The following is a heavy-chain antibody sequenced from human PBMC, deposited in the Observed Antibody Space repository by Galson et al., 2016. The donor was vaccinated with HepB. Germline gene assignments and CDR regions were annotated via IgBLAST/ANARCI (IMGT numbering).Heavy chain of an antibody. CDR2: ITTSSSTI. Sequence: SLRLSCAASGFTFSTYHMNWVRQAPGKGLEWISYITTSSSTIHYADSVMGRFTISRDNARNSLYLQMHSLGAEDTAVYYCATILGYCRGGSCYRDYWGQGTLVTVSS. CDR1: GFTFSTYH. J-gene: IGHJ4*02. CDR3: ATILGYCRGGSCYRDY. D-gene: IGHD2-15*01. V-gene: IGHV3-48*01.